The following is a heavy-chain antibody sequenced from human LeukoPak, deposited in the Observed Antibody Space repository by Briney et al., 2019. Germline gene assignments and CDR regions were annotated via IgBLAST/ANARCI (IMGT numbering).Heavy chain of an antibody. CDR2: LYSGGST. CDR1: GLSFSSYW. CDR3: TRVSPFDY. Sequence: GGSLRLSCAASGLSFSSYWMSWLRQAPGKGLEWLSVLYSGGSTYYADSVNGRFTMSRDNSKNTLYLQMNGLRVEDTAVYYCTRVSPFDYWGQGTQVTVSS. J-gene: IGHJ4*02. V-gene: IGHV3-66*01.